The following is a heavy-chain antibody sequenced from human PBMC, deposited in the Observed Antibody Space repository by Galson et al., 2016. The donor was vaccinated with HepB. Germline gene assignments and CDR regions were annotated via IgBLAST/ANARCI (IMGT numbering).Heavy chain of an antibody. D-gene: IGHD2-15*01. CDR3: ASLLVTATPDY. CDR2: ISFDGGKI. CDR1: GFTFSSYP. J-gene: IGHJ4*02. V-gene: IGHV3-30-3*01. Sequence: SLRLSCAASGFTFSSYPMHWVRQAPGKGLEWVALISFDGGKITYAESVKGRFTISRDNSKNALYLQMNSLGAEDTAVYYCASLLVTATPDYWGQGTLVTVSS.